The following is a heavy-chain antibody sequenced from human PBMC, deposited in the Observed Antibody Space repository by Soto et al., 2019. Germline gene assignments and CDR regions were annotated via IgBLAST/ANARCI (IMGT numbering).Heavy chain of an antibody. CDR2: INPNSGGT. Sequence: ASVKVSCKASGYTFTGYHMHWVRQAPGQGLEWMGWINPNSGGTNYAQKFQGWVTMTRDTSISTAYMELSRLRSDDTAVYYCARDPGLLWFGEYGYYGMDVWGQGTTVTVSS. J-gene: IGHJ6*02. CDR3: ARDPGLLWFGEYGYYGMDV. CDR1: GYTFTGYH. V-gene: IGHV1-2*04. D-gene: IGHD3-10*01.